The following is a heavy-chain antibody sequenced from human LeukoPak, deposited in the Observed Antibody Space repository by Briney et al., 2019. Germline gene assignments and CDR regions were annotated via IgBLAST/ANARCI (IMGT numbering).Heavy chain of an antibody. CDR1: GFTFSSYS. Sequence: PGGSLRLSCAASGFTFSSYSMNWVRQAPGKGLEWVSSISSSSSYIYYADSVKGRFTISRDNAKNSLYLQMNSLRAEDTAVYYCARGRLVGATGGTSWGQGTLVTVSS. CDR3: ARGRLVGATGGTS. D-gene: IGHD1-26*01. V-gene: IGHV3-21*01. J-gene: IGHJ4*02. CDR2: ISSSSSYI.